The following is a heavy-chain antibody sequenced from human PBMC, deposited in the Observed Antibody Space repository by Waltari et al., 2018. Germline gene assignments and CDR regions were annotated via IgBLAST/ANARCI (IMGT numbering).Heavy chain of an antibody. V-gene: IGHV3-23*01. J-gene: IGHJ3*02. CDR1: GFTFSNYD. CDR3: AKDLTGWGAFDI. CDR2: VSCSAALT. D-gene: IGHD1-20*01. Sequence: EVQLLESGGGLVQPGGSLRLSCTASGFTFSNYDMNWVRQAPGGGREGGSRVSCSAALTDYADSVKGRFIISRENSKNTLFLQMNSLRAEDTAIYYCAKDLTGWGAFDIWGQGTMVTVPS.